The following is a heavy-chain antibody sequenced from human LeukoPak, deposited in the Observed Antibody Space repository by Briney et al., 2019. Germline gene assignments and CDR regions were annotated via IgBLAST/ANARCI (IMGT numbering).Heavy chain of an antibody. V-gene: IGHV3-53*01. Sequence: PGGSLRLSCVASGFTITTNYMSWVRQAPGKGLEWVSLIYTGGTTYYADSVKGRFTISRDNSKNTLYLQMNSLRAEDTAVYYCAREGVRYTSSWYDYWGQGTLVTVSS. CDR1: GFTITTNY. CDR2: IYTGGTT. CDR3: AREGVRYTSSWYDY. D-gene: IGHD6-13*01. J-gene: IGHJ4*02.